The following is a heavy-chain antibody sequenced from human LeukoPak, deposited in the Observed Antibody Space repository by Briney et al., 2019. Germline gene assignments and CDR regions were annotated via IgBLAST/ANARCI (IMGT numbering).Heavy chain of an antibody. V-gene: IGHV4-59*08. Sequence: SETLSLTCTVSAGSMSGHYWSWIRQPPGKGLEWVGYIYYSGSTIYNPSLKSRVTISVDTSKKQFSLKLSSVTAADTAVYYCARHSFGSSWYGTFDTWGQGSLVTVSS. D-gene: IGHD6-13*01. CDR3: ARHSFGSSWYGTFDT. CDR1: AGSMSGHY. CDR2: IYYSGST. J-gene: IGHJ5*02.